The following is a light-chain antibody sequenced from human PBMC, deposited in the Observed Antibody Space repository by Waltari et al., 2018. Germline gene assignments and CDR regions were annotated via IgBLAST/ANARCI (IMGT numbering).Light chain of an antibody. Sequence: EIVLTQSPATLSLSPGERATLSCRASQSVSIYLAWYQQKPGQAPRLLIYDASNRATGIPARFSGSGSGTDFTLTISSLEPEDFAVYYCQQYNKWPPGTFGQGTKVEIK. CDR1: QSVSIY. CDR3: QQYNKWPPGT. V-gene: IGKV3-11*01. CDR2: DAS. J-gene: IGKJ1*01.